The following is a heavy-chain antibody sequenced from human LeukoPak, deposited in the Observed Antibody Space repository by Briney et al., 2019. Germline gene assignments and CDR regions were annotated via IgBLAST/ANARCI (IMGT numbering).Heavy chain of an antibody. Sequence: SETLSLTCTVSGGSISRRSYYWGWIRQPPGKGLEWIGRIYYSGSTYYNPSLKSRVTISVDTSKNQFSLKLSSVTAADTAVYYCARIRKVGATLVVFDYWGQGTLVTVSS. CDR1: GGSISRRSYY. CDR3: ARIRKVGATLVVFDY. J-gene: IGHJ4*02. D-gene: IGHD2-15*01. V-gene: IGHV4-39*07. CDR2: IYYSGST.